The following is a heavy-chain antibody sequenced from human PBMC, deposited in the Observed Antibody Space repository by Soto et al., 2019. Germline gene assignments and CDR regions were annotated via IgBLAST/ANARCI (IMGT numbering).Heavy chain of an antibody. V-gene: IGHV1-18*01. J-gene: IGHJ4*02. CDR3: ARSPGAMVRGVIIPDHFDY. CDR1: GYTFTSYG. CDR2: ISAYNGNT. Sequence: ASVKVSCKASGYTFTSYGISWVRQAPGQGLEWMGWISAYNGNTNYAQKLQGRVTMTTDTSTSTAYMELRSLRSDDTAVFYCARSPGAMVRGVIIPDHFDYWGQGTLVTVSS. D-gene: IGHD3-10*01.